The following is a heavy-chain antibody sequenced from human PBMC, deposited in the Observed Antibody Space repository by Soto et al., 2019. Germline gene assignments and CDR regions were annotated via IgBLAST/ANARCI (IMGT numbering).Heavy chain of an antibody. CDR2: IFYSGST. Sequence: SETLSLTCTVSGDSITSGVHYWSWIRQPPGKGLEWIGYIFYSGSTYYNPSLKSRVTISVDTSKNQFSLKLSSVTAADTAVYYCARHSPAISISDHWGQGTLVTVSS. D-gene: IGHD3-3*01. CDR1: GDSITSGVHY. CDR3: ARHSPAISISDH. V-gene: IGHV4-30-4*08. J-gene: IGHJ4*02.